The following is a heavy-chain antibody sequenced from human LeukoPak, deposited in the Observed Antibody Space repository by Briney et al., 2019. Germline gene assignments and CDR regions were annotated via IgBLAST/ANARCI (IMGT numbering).Heavy chain of an antibody. CDR3: AKSGTTFGS. CDR1: GFTFSSSD. J-gene: IGHJ4*02. CDR2: ISSSSSLI. V-gene: IGHV3-21*01. D-gene: IGHD1-1*01. Sequence: GGSLRLSCAASGFTFSSSDMDWVRRAPGKGLEWVASISSSSSLIYYTDSVKGRFTISRDNAKNSLYLQMNSLRAEDTAVYYCAKSGTTFGSWGQGTLVTVAS.